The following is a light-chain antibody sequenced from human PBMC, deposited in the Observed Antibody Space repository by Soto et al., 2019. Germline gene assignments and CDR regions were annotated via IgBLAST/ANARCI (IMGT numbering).Light chain of an antibody. V-gene: IGLV2-14*01. J-gene: IGLJ2*01. CDR2: DVS. CDR1: SSDGGGYNY. CDR3: SSYTSSSTLEV. Sequence: QSALTQPASVSGSPGQSITISCTGTSSDGGGYNYVSWYQQHPGKAPKLMIYDVSNWPSGVSNRFSGSKSGNTASLTISGLQGEDEADYYCSSYTSSSTLEVFGGGTQLTVL.